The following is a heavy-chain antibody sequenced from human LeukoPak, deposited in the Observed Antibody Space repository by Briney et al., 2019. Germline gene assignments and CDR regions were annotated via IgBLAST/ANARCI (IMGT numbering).Heavy chain of an antibody. V-gene: IGHV3-7*01. CDR2: IIKDGSDK. D-gene: IGHD3-16*01. CDR1: GFTFSDYW. Sequence: GGFLRLSCEASGFTFSDYWMGWVRQAPGKGLEWVANIIKDGSDKYYVDSVKGRFTISRDNAKNSVYLQMSSLRVEDTAVYYCTRELWPGDYWGQGTLVTVSS. J-gene: IGHJ4*02. CDR3: TRELWPGDY.